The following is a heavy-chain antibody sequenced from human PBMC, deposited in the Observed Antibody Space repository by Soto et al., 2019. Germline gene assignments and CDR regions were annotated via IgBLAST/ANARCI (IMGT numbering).Heavy chain of an antibody. D-gene: IGHD1-26*01. CDR2: ISAYNGNT. Sequence: QVHLVQSGAEVKKPGASVKVSCKASGYTFTTYGISWERQAPGQGLEWMGCISAYNGNTNYAQKLQSRVTMTTNSTTSTAYMELRSLRSYDTAVYYCARDARGYYALDVWGQRTTVTVAS. CDR1: GYTFTTYG. CDR3: ARDARGYYALDV. V-gene: IGHV1-18*01. J-gene: IGHJ6*02.